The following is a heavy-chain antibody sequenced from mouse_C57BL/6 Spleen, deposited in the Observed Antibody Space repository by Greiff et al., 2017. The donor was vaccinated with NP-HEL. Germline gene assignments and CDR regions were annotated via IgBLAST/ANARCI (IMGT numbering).Heavy chain of an antibody. Sequence: QVQLQQPGAELVKPGASVKLSCKASGYTFTSYWMQWVKQRPGQGLEWIGEIDPSDSYTNYNQKFKGKATLTVDTSSSTAYMQLSSLTSEDSAVYYCARERGSYWYFDVWGTGTTVTVSS. CDR2: IDPSDSYT. V-gene: IGHV1-50*01. D-gene: IGHD1-1*01. J-gene: IGHJ1*03. CDR3: ARERGSYWYFDV. CDR1: GYTFTSYW.